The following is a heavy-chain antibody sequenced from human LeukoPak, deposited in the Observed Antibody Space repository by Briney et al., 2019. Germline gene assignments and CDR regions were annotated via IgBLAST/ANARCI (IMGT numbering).Heavy chain of an antibody. CDR1: GGSISSYY. D-gene: IGHD4-23*01. Sequence: SETLSRTCTVAGGSISSYYWSWIQQPPGKGLECIGYIDYSGPNHCHTSVKSRVAIPVETPKKQFSLKLTFLTARATAVYYCARGGTAVIAPYALDIWGQGTMVTVSS. CDR3: ARGGTAVIAPYALDI. V-gene: IGHV4-59*01. J-gene: IGHJ3*02. CDR2: IDYSGPN.